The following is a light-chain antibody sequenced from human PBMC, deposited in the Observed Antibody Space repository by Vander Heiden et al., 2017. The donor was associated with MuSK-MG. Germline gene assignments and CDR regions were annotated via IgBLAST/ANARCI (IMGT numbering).Light chain of an antibody. V-gene: IGKV1-39*01. J-gene: IGKJ2*01. CDR1: QSISSY. CDR3: QQSYSTPRA. CDR2: AAS. Sequence: DIQMTQSPSSLSASVGDRVTITCRASQSISSYLNWYQQKPGKAPKLLIYAASSLQSGVPSRFSGSGSGTDFTLTISSLQPEDFATYYCQQSYSTPRACGQGTKLXIK.